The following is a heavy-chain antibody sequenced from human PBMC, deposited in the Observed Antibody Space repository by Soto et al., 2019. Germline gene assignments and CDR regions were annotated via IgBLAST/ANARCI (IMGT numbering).Heavy chain of an antibody. J-gene: IGHJ4*02. D-gene: IGHD3-3*01. V-gene: IGHV3-21*01. CDR1: GFTFSSYS. Sequence: GGSLILSCAASGFTFSSYSMNWVRQAPGKGLEWVSSISSSSSYIYYADSVKGRFTISRDNAKNSLYLQMNSLRAEDTAVYYCARAPYYDFWSGYYKPFDYWGQGTLVTVSS. CDR3: ARAPYYDFWSGYYKPFDY. CDR2: ISSSSSYI.